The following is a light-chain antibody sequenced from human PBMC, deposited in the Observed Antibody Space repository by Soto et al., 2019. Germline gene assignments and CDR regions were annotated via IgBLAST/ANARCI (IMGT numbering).Light chain of an antibody. J-gene: IGLJ1*01. CDR2: DVS. V-gene: IGLV2-14*01. Sequence: QSMLTQPASVSGSPGQSIAISYAGTSSDVGGYNYFSWYQQHPGKAPKLMIYDVSNRPSGVSNRFSGSKSGNTASLTISGLQAEDEADYYCSSYTSSSTYVFGTGTKVTV. CDR1: SSDVGGYNY. CDR3: SSYTSSSTYV.